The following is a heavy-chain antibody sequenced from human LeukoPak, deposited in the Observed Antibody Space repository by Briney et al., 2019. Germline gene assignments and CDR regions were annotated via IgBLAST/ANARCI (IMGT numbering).Heavy chain of an antibody. CDR2: IKQDGSEK. CDR1: GFTFSSYW. J-gene: IGHJ6*03. V-gene: IGHV3-7*01. D-gene: IGHD1-1*01. Sequence: GGSLRLSCAASGFTFSSYWMSWVRQAPGKGLEWVANIKQDGSEKYYVDSVKGRFTISRDNAKNSLYLQMNSLRAEDTAVYYCARDREYTPGAVNYMDVWGKGTTVTVSS. CDR3: ARDREYTPGAVNYMDV.